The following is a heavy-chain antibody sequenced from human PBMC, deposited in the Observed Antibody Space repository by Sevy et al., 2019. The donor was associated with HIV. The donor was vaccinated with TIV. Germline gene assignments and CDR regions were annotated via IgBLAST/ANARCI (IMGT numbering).Heavy chain of an antibody. CDR2: IYPYDSDT. CDR1: GYNFTSEW. D-gene: IGHD2-21*01. Sequence: GESLKISCKVSGYNFTSEWIAWVRQMPGEGLQAMGIIYPYDSDTRYSPSFQGQVTISADKSIDTAYLQLSGLKASDAATYYCARVYMASLRLEIAGFDFWGQGTMVTVSS. V-gene: IGHV5-51*01. CDR3: ARVYMASLRLEIAGFDF. J-gene: IGHJ3*01.